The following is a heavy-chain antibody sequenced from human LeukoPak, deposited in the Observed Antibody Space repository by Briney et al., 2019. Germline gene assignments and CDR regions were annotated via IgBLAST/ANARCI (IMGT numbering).Heavy chain of an antibody. CDR2: VFPIFCTA. Sequence: VSCLPCGCRLRRYAISWLRQDPAPRREWVGGVFPIFCTANYVQKFQGRVMITSYKSTSTAYMELSSLRSEDTAVYYCARGWGYSYGSAYDYWGQGTLVTVSS. CDR1: GCRLRRYA. V-gene: IGHV1-69*06. J-gene: IGHJ4*02. D-gene: IGHD5-18*01. CDR3: ARGWGYSYGSAYDY.